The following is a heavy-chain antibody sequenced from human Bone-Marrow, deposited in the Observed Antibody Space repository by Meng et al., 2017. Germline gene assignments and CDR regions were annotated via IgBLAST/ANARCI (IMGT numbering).Heavy chain of an antibody. CDR2: INHSGST. D-gene: IGHD3-22*01. Sequence: GSLRLSCTVSGGSISSSSYYWGWIRQPPGKGLEWIGEINHSGSTNYNPSLKSRVTISVDTSKNQFSLKLSSVTAADTAVYYCARNHYYDSSGGITDAFDIWGQGTMVTVSS. J-gene: IGHJ3*02. CDR1: GGSISSSSYY. CDR3: ARNHYYDSSGGITDAFDI. V-gene: IGHV4-39*07.